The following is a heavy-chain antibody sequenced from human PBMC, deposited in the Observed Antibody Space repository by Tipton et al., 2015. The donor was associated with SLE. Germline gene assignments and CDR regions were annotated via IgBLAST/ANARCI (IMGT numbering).Heavy chain of an antibody. CDR1: GFTFSSYS. Sequence: SLRLSCAASGFTFSSYSMNWVRQAPGKGLEWVSSISSSSSYIYYADSVKGRFTISRDNSKNTLFLQMNSLRAEDTAVYYCAKGRRWNDVMMSFDYWGQGTLVTVSS. D-gene: IGHD1-1*01. V-gene: IGHV3-21*04. J-gene: IGHJ4*02. CDR3: AKGRRWNDVMMSFDY. CDR2: ISSSSSYI.